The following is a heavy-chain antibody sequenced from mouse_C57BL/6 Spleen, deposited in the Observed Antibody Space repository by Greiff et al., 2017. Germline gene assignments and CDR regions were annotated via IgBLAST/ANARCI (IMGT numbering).Heavy chain of an antibody. CDR2: INPNYGTT. D-gene: IGHD2-4*01. Sequence: QLQQSGPELVKPGASVKISCKASGYSFTDYNMNWVKQSNGKSLEWIGVINPNYGTTSYNQKFKGKATLTVDQSSSTAYMQLNSLTSEDSAVYYCAKSYDYDVSWYFDVWGTGTTVTVSS. CDR3: AKSYDYDVSWYFDV. V-gene: IGHV1-39*01. CDR1: GYSFTDYN. J-gene: IGHJ1*03.